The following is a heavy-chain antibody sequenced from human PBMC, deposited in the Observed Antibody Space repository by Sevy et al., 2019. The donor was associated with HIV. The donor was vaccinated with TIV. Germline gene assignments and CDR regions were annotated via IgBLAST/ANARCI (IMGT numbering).Heavy chain of an antibody. CDR3: VKTGEYYDFWSGYYSWFDP. CDR2: ISSNGGST. J-gene: IGHJ5*02. CDR1: GFTFSSYA. D-gene: IGHD3-3*01. V-gene: IGHV3-64D*06. Sequence: GGSLRLSCSASGFTFSSYAMHWVRQAPGKGLEYVSAISSNGGSTYYADSVKGRFTISRDNSKNTLYLQMISLRAEDTAVYYCVKTGEYYDFWSGYYSWFDPWGQGTLVTVSS.